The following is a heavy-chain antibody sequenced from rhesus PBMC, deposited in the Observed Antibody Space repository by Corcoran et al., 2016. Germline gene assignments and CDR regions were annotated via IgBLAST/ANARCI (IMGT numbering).Heavy chain of an antibody. Sequence: QVQLQESGPGLVKPSETLSLTCAVPGGSISSSYYYWSRIRQAPGKGLEGMGYISFSGSTSYNPSPKSRVTISRDTSKNQFSLKLSSVTAADTAVYYATITVAATFDYWGQGVLVTVSS. D-gene: IGHD4-29*01. CDR1: GGSISSSYYY. CDR3: TITVAATFDY. J-gene: IGHJ4*01. CDR2: ISFSGST. V-gene: IGHV4-122*02.